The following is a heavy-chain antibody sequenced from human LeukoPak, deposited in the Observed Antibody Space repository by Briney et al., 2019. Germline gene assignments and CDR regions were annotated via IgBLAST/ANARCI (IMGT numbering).Heavy chain of an antibody. CDR2: ISSSSSYI. CDR1: GFTFSSYX. CDR3: AKDRITMIVVAGSDAFDI. J-gene: IGHJ3*02. V-gene: IGHV3-21*01. Sequence: AASGFTFSSYXMXWVRQAPGKGXXXVXSISSSSSYIYYADSVKGRFTISRDNAKNSLYLQMNSLRAEDTAVYYCAKDRITMIVVAGSDAFDIWGQGTMVTVSS. D-gene: IGHD3-22*01.